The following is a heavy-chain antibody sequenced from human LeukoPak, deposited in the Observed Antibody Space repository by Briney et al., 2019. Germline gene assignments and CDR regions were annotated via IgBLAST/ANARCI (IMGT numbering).Heavy chain of an antibody. Sequence: GASVKVSCKASGYTFTSYYMHWVRQAPGQGLEWMGIINPSGGSTSYAQKFQGRVTMTRDTSTSTVYMELSSLRSEDTAVYYCARAAERDCSGGSCYSFGADYWGQGTLVTVSS. CDR1: GYTFTSYY. V-gene: IGHV1-46*01. J-gene: IGHJ4*02. CDR2: INPSGGST. D-gene: IGHD2-15*01. CDR3: ARAAERDCSGGSCYSFGADY.